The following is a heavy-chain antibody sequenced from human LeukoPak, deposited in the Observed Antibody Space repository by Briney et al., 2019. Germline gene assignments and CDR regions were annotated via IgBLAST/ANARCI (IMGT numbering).Heavy chain of an antibody. J-gene: IGHJ1*01. D-gene: IGHD3-22*01. Sequence: PSETLSLTCTVSSYSISSGYYWGWFRRPPGEGLEWMGSIYHCGGTSYNRSSNNRVTISVHTSNNQFSLKLNSFTTADQSACYFARPQRYYYDSSSYYWKYFQLWGQGTLVTVSS. CDR3: ARPQRYYYDSSSYYWKYFQL. CDR1: SYSISSGYY. CDR2: IYHCGGT. V-gene: IGHV4-38-2*02.